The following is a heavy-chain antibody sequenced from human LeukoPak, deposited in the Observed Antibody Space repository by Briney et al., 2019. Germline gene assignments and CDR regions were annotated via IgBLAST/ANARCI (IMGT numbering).Heavy chain of an antibody. Sequence: ASVKVSCKASGGTFSSYAISWVRQAPGQGLEWMGRIIPIFGTANYAQKFQGRVTMTRNTSISTAYMELSSLRSEDTAVYYCARAHYDILTGYLRRLSPAPIYFDYWGQGTLVTVSS. CDR1: GGTFSSYA. J-gene: IGHJ4*02. D-gene: IGHD3-9*01. V-gene: IGHV1-69*05. CDR3: ARAHYDILTGYLRRLSPAPIYFDY. CDR2: IIPIFGTA.